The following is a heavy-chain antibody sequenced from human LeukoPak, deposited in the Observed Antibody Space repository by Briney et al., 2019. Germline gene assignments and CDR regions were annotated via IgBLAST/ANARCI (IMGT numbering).Heavy chain of an antibody. CDR1: GGSISSYY. J-gene: IGHJ4*02. CDR2: IYTSGST. CDR3: ARIPPLYCSTSSCYSRSFDF. Sequence: SETLSLTCTVSGGSISSYYWSWIRQPAGKGLEWIGRIYTSGSTNYNPSLKSRVTMSVDTSKNQFSLKLSSVTAADMAVYYCARIPPLYCSTSSCYSRSFDFWGQGILVTVSS. D-gene: IGHD2-2*02. V-gene: IGHV4-4*07.